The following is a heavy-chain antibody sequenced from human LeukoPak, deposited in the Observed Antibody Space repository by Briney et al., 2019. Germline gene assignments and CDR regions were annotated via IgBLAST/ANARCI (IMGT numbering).Heavy chain of an antibody. V-gene: IGHV1-46*01. CDR1: GYTFTSYY. D-gene: IGHD3-10*01. J-gene: IGHJ3*02. Sequence: GGSLRLSCAASGYTFTSYYMHWVRQAPGQGLEWMGIINPSGGSTSYAQKFQGRVTMTRDTSTSTVYMELSSLRSEDTAVYYCARAPPYYGSGVASDAFDIWGQGTMVTVSS. CDR3: ARAPPYYGSGVASDAFDI. CDR2: INPSGGST.